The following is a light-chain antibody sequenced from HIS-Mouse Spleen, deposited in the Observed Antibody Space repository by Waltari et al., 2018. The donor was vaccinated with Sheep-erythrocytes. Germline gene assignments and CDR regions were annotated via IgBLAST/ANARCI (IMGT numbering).Light chain of an antibody. CDR2: DNN. CDR3: GTWDSSSDHPYV. J-gene: IGLJ1*01. V-gene: IGLV1-51*01. CDR1: SPNIGTTY. Sequence: QSVLTQPPPVSAAPGQKVTISCSASSPNIGTTYVSWYQQLPGTAPKLLIYDNNKRPSGIPDRFSGSKSGTSATLGITGLQTGDEADYYCGTWDSSSDHPYVFGTGTKITVL.